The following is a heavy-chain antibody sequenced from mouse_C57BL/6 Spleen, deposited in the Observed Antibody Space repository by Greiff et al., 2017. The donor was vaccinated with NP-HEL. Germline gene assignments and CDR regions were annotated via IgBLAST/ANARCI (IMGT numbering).Heavy chain of an antibody. J-gene: IGHJ2*01. CDR1: GFNIKDYY. D-gene: IGHD1-1*01. CDR2: IDPEDGET. V-gene: IGHV14-2*01. Sequence: EVQLQQSGAELVKPGASVKLSCTASGFNIKDYYMHWVKQRTEQGLEWIGRIDPEDGETKYAPKFQGKATITADTSSNTAYLQLSSLTSEDTAVYYCARSWPFITTVVATSGYFDYWGQGTTLTVSS. CDR3: ARSWPFITTVVATSGYFDY.